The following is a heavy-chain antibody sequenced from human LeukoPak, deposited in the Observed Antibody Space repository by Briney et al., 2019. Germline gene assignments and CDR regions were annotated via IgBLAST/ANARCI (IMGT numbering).Heavy chain of an antibody. CDR1: GFTVSSNY. V-gene: IGHV3-21*01. J-gene: IGHJ4*02. D-gene: IGHD2-2*01. CDR3: VRGGPYCSSTSCQTDY. CDR2: ISTSSSYI. Sequence: GGSLRLSCAVSGFTVSSNYMSWVRQAPGKGLEWVSFISTSSSYIYYADSVKGRFTISRDNARNTLYLQMSSLRAEDTAVYYCVRGGPYCSSTSCQTDYWGQGTLVTVSS.